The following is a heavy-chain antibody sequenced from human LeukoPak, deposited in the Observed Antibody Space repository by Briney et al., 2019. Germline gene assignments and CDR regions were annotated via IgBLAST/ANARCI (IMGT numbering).Heavy chain of an antibody. CDR2: ISYDGTNK. V-gene: IGHV3-30*18. D-gene: IGHD6-13*01. J-gene: IGHJ4*02. Sequence: SGGSLRLSCAASGFTFSSYGMHWVRQAPGKGLEWVAVISYDGTNKYSADSVKGRFTISRDNSKNTLYLQMSSLRAEDTAVYYCAKVGNSWYYFDYWGQGTLVTVSS. CDR3: AKVGNSWYYFDY. CDR1: GFTFSSYG.